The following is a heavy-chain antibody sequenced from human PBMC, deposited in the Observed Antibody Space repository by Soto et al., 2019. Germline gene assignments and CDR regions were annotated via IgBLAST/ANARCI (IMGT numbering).Heavy chain of an antibody. D-gene: IGHD3-10*01. Sequence: QVQLQESGPGLVKPSQTLSLTCTVSGGSISSGDYYWSWIRQPPGKGLEWIGYIYYSGSTYYNPSLKSRVTISVDTSKNQFSLKLSSVTAADTAVYHCARGTTYGSGKTTSGMDVWGQGTTVTVSS. CDR1: GGSISSGDYY. V-gene: IGHV4-30-4*01. CDR3: ARGTTYGSGKTTSGMDV. J-gene: IGHJ6*02. CDR2: IYYSGST.